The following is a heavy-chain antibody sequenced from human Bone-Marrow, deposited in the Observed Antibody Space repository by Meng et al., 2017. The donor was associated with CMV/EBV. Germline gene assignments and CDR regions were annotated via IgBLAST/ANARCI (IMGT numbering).Heavy chain of an antibody. CDR2: IYYSGTT. J-gene: IGHJ1*01. CDR1: GGSINNYY. V-gene: IGHV4-59*01. D-gene: IGHD3-10*01. CDR3: ARRHYGSGSFLQY. Sequence: SETLSLTCTVSGGSINNYYWSWIRQAPGKGLEWLGYIYYSGTTNYNPSLKSRVTISLDTSKNQFSLRLTSVTAADTAKYYCARRHYGSGSFLQYWGQGLLVTVPS.